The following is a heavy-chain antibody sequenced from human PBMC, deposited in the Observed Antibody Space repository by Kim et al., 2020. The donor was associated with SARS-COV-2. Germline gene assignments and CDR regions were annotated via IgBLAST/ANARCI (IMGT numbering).Heavy chain of an antibody. Sequence: SETLSLTCTVSGGSVSSGSYYWSWIRQPPGKGLEWIGYIYYSGSTNYNPSLKSRVTISVDTSKNQFSLKLSSVTAADTAVYYCARDSLYSSHEPGVLDYWGQGTLVTVSS. CDR1: GGSVSSGSYY. CDR2: IYYSGST. V-gene: IGHV4-61*01. CDR3: ARDSLYSSHEPGVLDY. J-gene: IGHJ4*02. D-gene: IGHD6-19*01.